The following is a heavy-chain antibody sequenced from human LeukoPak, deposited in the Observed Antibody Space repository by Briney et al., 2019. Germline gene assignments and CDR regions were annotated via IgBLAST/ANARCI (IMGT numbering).Heavy chain of an antibody. CDR3: ARLSGNYQNYFDF. CDR1: GFTFGSYW. J-gene: IGHJ4*02. D-gene: IGHD1-26*01. CDR2: INTDGSNT. Sequence: PGGSLRLSCAASGFTFGSYWMHWVRQAPGKGLVWISRINTDGSNTDYADSVKGRFTVSRDDAKNTLYLQMSSLRVEDTAVYYCARLSGNYQNYFDFWSQGTLVTVSS. V-gene: IGHV3-74*01.